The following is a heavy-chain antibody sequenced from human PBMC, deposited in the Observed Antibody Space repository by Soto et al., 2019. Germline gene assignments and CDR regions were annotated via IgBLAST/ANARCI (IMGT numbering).Heavy chain of an antibody. Sequence: EVQLLESGGGLVQPGGSLRLSCVGSGFFFSSYTMTWVRQAPGKGLEWVSSFSATSENTYYADSVRGRFTXXXXXXXXXXXXXXXXXXXXXXXXXXCAKAXDQQWVRLPFDYWGQGILVIVXS. CDR2: FSATSENT. CDR1: GFFFSSYT. V-gene: IGHV3-23*01. CDR3: AKAXDQQWVRLPFDY. J-gene: IGHJ4*02. D-gene: IGHD6-19*01.